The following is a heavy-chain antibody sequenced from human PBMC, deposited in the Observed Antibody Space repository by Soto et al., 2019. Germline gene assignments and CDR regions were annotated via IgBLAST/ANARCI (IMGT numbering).Heavy chain of an antibody. J-gene: IGHJ5*02. V-gene: IGHV1-69*06. Sequence: SVKVSCNASGVTVGSDAITWVRQAPGQGLEWVGRIIPIFGTTNYAQNLQGRVTISADKSTLTSYMELHSLTSDDTALYYCARDRTDSGYYTNWLDPWGQGTQVTVSS. CDR2: IIPIFGTT. CDR1: GVTVGSDA. CDR3: ARDRTDSGYYTNWLDP. D-gene: IGHD3-22*01.